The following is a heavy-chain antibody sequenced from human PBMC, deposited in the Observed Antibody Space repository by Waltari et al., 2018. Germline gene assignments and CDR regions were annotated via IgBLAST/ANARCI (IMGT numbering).Heavy chain of an antibody. V-gene: IGHV4-34*01. Sequence: QVQLQQWGAGLLKPSETLSLTCAVYGGSFSGYYWSWIRQPPGKGLEWIGEINHSGSTNYNPSLKSRVTISVDTSKNQFSLKLSSVTAADTAVYYCARGNYKLNRGGSDYWGQGTLVTVSS. CDR2: INHSGST. D-gene: IGHD3-10*01. CDR3: ARGNYKLNRGGSDY. CDR1: GGSFSGYY. J-gene: IGHJ4*02.